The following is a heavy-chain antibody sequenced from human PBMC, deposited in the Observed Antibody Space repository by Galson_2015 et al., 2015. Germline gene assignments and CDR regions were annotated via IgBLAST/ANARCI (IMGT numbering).Heavy chain of an antibody. CDR2: IYHSGST. V-gene: IGHV4-4*02. CDR3: AKPAIAVAGFVGYFHL. D-gene: IGHD6-19*01. J-gene: IGHJ2*01. CDR1: GGSISSSNW. Sequence: SETLSLTCPVSGGSISSSNWWSWVRQPPGKGLEWIGEIYHSGSTNYNPSLKSRVTISVHKSKNQFSLKLSSVTAADTAMYYCAKPAIAVAGFVGYFHLWGRGTLVTVSS.